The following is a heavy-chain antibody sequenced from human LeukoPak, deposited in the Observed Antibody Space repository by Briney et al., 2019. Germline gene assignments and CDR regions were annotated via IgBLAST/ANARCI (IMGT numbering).Heavy chain of an antibody. V-gene: IGHV3-7*01. CDR1: GFTFSSYW. J-gene: IGHJ6*03. CDR3: ARGGKKLVAWGNDYYYYYMDV. D-gene: IGHD2-8*02. CDR2: IKQDGSEK. Sequence: PGGSLRLSCAASGFTFSSYWMSWVRQAPGKGLEWVANIKQDGSEKYYVDSVKGRFTISRDNAKNSLYLQMNSLRAEDTAVYYCARGGKKLVAWGNDYYYYYMDVWGKGTTVTVSS.